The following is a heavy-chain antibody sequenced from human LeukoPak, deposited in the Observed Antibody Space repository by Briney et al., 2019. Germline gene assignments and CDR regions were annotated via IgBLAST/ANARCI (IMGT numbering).Heavy chain of an antibody. CDR3: TNWGDAWGLDF. J-gene: IGHJ4*02. D-gene: IGHD7-27*01. V-gene: IGHV3-7*01. CDR2: IRDDGSEN. Sequence: GGSLRLSCAASGLNFRKSWMTWVRQALGRGLEWVASIRDDGSENFYVDSVKGRFTISRDNAKNSLYLQMNSLRAEDTAVYYCTNWGDAWGLDFWGQGILVSVSS. CDR1: GLNFRKSW.